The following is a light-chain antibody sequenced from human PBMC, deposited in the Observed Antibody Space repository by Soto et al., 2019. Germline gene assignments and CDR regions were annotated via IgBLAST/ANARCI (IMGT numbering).Light chain of an antibody. V-gene: IGLV2-14*01. Sequence: QSVLTQPASVSGSPGQSITISCTGTSSDFGTHNYVSWYQLHPGKAPKLMVYEVSNRPSGVSNRFSGSKSGNTASLTISGLQAEDESYYHSSSYTSSTTYVFGTGTQLTVL. CDR2: EVS. J-gene: IGLJ1*01. CDR3: SSYTSSTTYV. CDR1: SSDFGTHNY.